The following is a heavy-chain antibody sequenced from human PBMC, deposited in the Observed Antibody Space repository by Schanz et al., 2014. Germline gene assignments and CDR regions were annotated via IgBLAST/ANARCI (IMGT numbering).Heavy chain of an antibody. CDR2: IWHDGNNK. D-gene: IGHD4-17*01. CDR1: GFTFSAYG. Sequence: QVQLVESGGGVVQPGRSLRLSCAASGFTFSAYGMHWVRQAPGKGLEWVAVIWHDGNNKYYADSVKGRFTISRDNSKNTLYLQMNSLRAEDTALYYCAKDPHRDYGGKPQSFDIWGQGTMVTVSS. CDR3: AKDPHRDYGGKPQSFDI. J-gene: IGHJ3*02. V-gene: IGHV3-33*06.